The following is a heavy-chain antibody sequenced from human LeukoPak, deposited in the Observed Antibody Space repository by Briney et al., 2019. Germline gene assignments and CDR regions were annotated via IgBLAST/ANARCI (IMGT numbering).Heavy chain of an antibody. CDR1: GFTFSDYY. CDR3: ARDRGRGVVPPYYMDV. Sequence: GGSLRLSCAASGFTFSDYYMSWIRQARGKGLEWVSYISSSGSTIYYADSVKGRFTISMDNAKNSLYLQMNSLRAEDTAVYYCARDRGRGVVPPYYMDVWGKGTTVTVSS. V-gene: IGHV3-11*04. D-gene: IGHD2-2*01. J-gene: IGHJ6*03. CDR2: ISSSGSTI.